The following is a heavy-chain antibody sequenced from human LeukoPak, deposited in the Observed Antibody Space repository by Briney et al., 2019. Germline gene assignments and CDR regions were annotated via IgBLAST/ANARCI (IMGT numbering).Heavy chain of an antibody. D-gene: IGHD2-2*01. V-gene: IGHV1-3*01. CDR3: ARDPLGRGVPAPYSTPYYYYGMDV. Sequence: GASVKVSCKASGYTFTSYAMHWVRQAPGQRLEWMGWINAGNGNTKYSQKFQGRVTMTRDTSTSTVYMELSSLRSEDTAVYYCARDPLGRGVPAPYSTPYYYYGMDVWGQGTTVTVSS. CDR1: GYTFTSYA. J-gene: IGHJ6*02. CDR2: INAGNGNT.